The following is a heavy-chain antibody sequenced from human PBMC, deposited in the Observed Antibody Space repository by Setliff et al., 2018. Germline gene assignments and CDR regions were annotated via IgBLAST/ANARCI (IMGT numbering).Heavy chain of an antibody. CDR2: INHTGST. Sequence: SETLSLTCAVYGGSFSGYYWSWIRQPPGKGLEWIGEINHTGSTNYSPSLKSRVTISVDTSKNQFSLKLSSVTAADTALYYCAKADEGPRRASGSYYPLLRFDPWGQGTLVTVSS. D-gene: IGHD3-10*01. CDR3: AKADEGPRRASGSYYPLLRFDP. J-gene: IGHJ5*02. CDR1: GGSFSGYY. V-gene: IGHV4-34*01.